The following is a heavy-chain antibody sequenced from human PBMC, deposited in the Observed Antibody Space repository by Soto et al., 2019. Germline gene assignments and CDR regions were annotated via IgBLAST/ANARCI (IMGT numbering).Heavy chain of an antibody. D-gene: IGHD3-22*01. J-gene: IGHJ4*02. CDR2: IIPIFGTA. CDR1: GGTFRSYA. Sequence: SVKVSCKASGGTFRSYAISWVRQAPGQGLEWMGGIIPIFGTASYAQKFQGRVTITADESTSTAYMELSSLRSEDTAVYYCAGDDLYYFDGSGYYYYFDFWGQGTLVTVSS. V-gene: IGHV1-69*13. CDR3: AGDDLYYFDGSGYYYYFDF.